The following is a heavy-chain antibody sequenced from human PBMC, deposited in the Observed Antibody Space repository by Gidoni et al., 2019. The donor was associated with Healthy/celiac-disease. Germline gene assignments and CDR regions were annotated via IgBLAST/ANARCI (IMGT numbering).Heavy chain of an antibody. V-gene: IGHV3-66*02. Sequence: EVQLVESGGGLVQPGGSLRLSCAASGFTVSSNSMSWVRQAPGKGLEWVSVIYSGGSTYYADSVKGRFTISRDNSKNTLYLQMNSLRAEDTAVYYCAKDFAPEQHREEDYWGQGTLVTVSS. D-gene: IGHD6-13*01. CDR3: AKDFAPEQHREEDY. CDR2: IYSGGST. J-gene: IGHJ4*02. CDR1: GFTVSSNS.